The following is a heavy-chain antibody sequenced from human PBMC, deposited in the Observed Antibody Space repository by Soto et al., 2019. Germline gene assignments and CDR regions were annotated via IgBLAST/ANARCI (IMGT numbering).Heavy chain of an antibody. V-gene: IGHV1-18*01. CDR2: ISAYNGNT. CDR3: ARDLPSLLYGGRFDP. Sequence: QVQLVQSGAEVKKPGASVKVSCKASGYTFTSYGISWVRQAPGQGLEWMGWISAYNGNTNYAQKLQGRVTMTTDTSTSTAYMELRRLRSDDTAVYYCARDLPSLLYGGRFDPWGQGTLVTVSS. CDR1: GYTFTSYG. J-gene: IGHJ5*02. D-gene: IGHD2-8*01.